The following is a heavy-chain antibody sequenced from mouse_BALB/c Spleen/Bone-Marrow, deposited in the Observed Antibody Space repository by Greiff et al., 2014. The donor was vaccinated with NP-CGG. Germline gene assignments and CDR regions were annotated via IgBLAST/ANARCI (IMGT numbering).Heavy chain of an antibody. J-gene: IGHJ3*01. V-gene: IGHV14-3*02. Sequence: VQLKESGAELVKPGASVKLSCTASGFNIKDTYMHWVKQRPEQGLEWIGRIDPANGNTKYDPKFQGKATITADASSNTDYLQLSSMTEENAAVYYCGACYYGSGQFAYWGQGTLVTVSA. CDR2: IDPANGNT. D-gene: IGHD1-1*01. CDR3: GACYYGSGQFAY. CDR1: GFNIKDTY.